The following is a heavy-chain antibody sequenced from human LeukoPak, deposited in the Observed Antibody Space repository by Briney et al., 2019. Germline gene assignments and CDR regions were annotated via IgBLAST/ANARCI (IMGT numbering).Heavy chain of an antibody. CDR1: GFTFDDYA. CDR2: ISWNSGSI. V-gene: IGHV3-9*01. D-gene: IGHD6-6*01. Sequence: GGSLRLSCAASGFTFDDYAMHWVRQAPGKGLEWVSGISWNSGSIGYADSVKGRFTISRENAKNSLYLQMNSLRAEDTALYYCAKDAYSSSSGHIDYWGQGTLVTVSS. CDR3: AKDAYSSSSGHIDY. J-gene: IGHJ4*02.